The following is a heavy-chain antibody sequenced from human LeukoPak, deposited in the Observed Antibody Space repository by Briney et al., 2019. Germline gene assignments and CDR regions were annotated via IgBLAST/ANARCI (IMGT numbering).Heavy chain of an antibody. Sequence: ASVKVSCKASGYTFTGYYMHWVRQAPGQGLEWMGWINPNSGGTNYAQKFQGRVAMTRDTSISTAYMQLSRLRSDDTAAYYCASDSSSWYYFDYWGQGTLVTVSS. CDR1: GYTFTGYY. CDR2: INPNSGGT. V-gene: IGHV1-2*02. D-gene: IGHD6-13*01. J-gene: IGHJ4*02. CDR3: ASDSSSWYYFDY.